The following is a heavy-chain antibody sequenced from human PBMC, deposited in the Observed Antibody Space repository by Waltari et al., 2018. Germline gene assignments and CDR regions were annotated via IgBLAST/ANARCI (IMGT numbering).Heavy chain of an antibody. D-gene: IGHD2-15*01. CDR3: ARAVVVADNAEYFDY. CDR1: GGSISSGGYS. CDR2: IYHSGST. Sequence: QLQLQESGSGLVKPSQTLSLTCAVSGGSISSGGYSWSWIRQPPGKGLEWIGYIYHSGSTYYNPSLKSRVTISVDRSKNQFSLKLSSVTAADTAVYYCARAVVVADNAEYFDYWGQGTLVTVSS. J-gene: IGHJ4*02. V-gene: IGHV4-30-2*01.